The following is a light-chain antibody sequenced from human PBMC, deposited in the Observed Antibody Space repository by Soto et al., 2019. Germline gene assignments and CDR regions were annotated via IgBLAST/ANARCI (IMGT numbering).Light chain of an antibody. Sequence: QPVLTQPPSASGSPGQSVTISCTGASGDVGAYNYVSWYQQHPGKAPKLMIYEVIKRPSGVPDRFSGSKSGNTASLTVSGLQAEDEADYYCSSYAGSNILFGGGTKLTVL. CDR2: EVI. V-gene: IGLV2-8*01. J-gene: IGLJ2*01. CDR1: SGDVGAYNY. CDR3: SSYAGSNIL.